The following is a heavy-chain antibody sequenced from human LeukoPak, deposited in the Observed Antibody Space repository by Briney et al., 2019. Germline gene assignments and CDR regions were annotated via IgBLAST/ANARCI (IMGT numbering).Heavy chain of an antibody. V-gene: IGHV5-51*01. Sequence: ESLKISCKASGYSFTNYWIGWVRQMPGKGLEWMGIFYPGDSDSRYSPSFQGQVTISVDKSINTAYLQWGSLKASDTAIYYCARLVRYSGYDPFDYWDQGTLVTVSS. CDR1: GYSFTNYW. J-gene: IGHJ4*02. CDR3: ARLVRYSGYDPFDY. CDR2: FYPGDSDS. D-gene: IGHD5-12*01.